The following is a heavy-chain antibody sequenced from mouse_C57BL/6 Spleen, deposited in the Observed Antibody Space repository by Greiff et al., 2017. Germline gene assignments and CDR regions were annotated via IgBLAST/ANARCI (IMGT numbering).Heavy chain of an antibody. J-gene: IGHJ2*01. Sequence: QVQLKQPGAELVKPGASVKLSCKASGYTFTSYWMHWVKQRPGQGLEWIGMIHPNSGSTNYNEKFKSKATLTVDKSSSTAYMQLSSLTSEDSAVYYCAIITTAVGLDYWGQGTTLTVSS. CDR3: AIITTAVGLDY. CDR1: GYTFTSYW. D-gene: IGHD1-1*01. V-gene: IGHV1-64*01. CDR2: IHPNSGST.